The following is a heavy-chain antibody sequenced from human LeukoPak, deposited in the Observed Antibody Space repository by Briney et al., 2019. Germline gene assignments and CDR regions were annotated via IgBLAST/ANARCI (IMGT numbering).Heavy chain of an antibody. CDR3: IKDLRLDLHLDTSEI. CDR1: GFALDDYA. D-gene: IGHD1-7*01. V-gene: IGHV3-9*01. CDR2: ISWDSGNS. J-gene: IGHJ3*02. Sequence: GGSLRLSCAATGFALDDYAMHWVRQPPGKGLEWVSSISWDSGNSVYADSVKGRFTISRDNAKNSLFLQMNSLTPEDTALYYCIKDLRLDLHLDTSEIWGQGTMVTVSS.